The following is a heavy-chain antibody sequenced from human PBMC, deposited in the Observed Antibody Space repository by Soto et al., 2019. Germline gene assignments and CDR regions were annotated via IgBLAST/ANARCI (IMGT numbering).Heavy chain of an antibody. D-gene: IGHD3-10*01. Sequence: EVQLVESGGGWVQPGGSLRLSCAASGFTWSSYWMSWVRQAPGKGLAWVANIKQDGSEKYYVDSVKGRFTISRDNAKNSLYLQMNSLRAEDTAVYYCARDITMVRGVYWGQGTLVTVSS. CDR2: IKQDGSEK. CDR1: GFTWSSYW. CDR3: ARDITMVRGVY. J-gene: IGHJ4*02. V-gene: IGHV3-7*01.